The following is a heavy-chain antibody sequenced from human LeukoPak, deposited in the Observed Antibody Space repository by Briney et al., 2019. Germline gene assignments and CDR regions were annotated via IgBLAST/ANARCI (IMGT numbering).Heavy chain of an antibody. D-gene: IGHD3-3*01. J-gene: IGHJ6*03. CDR2: IWYDGGDI. CDR1: GFTFSSYG. Sequence: GGSLRLSCAASGFTFSSYGMHWVRQPPGKGLEWVAAIWYDGGDIHYEESVNGRFTISRDNSKNTLYLQLSSLRAEDTAVYHCARDVAWSGHYNWGQKFYYHVDVWGKGTTVTVYS. V-gene: IGHV3-33*01. CDR3: ARDVAWSGHYNWGQKFYYHVDV.